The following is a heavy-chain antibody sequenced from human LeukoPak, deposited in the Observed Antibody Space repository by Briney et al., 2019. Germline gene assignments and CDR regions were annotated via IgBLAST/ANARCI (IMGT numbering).Heavy chain of an antibody. CDR3: AILWWPIDY. J-gene: IGHJ4*01. Sequence: SETLSLTCTVSGGSISTSSYYWGWIRQPPGNGLEWIGTIYYDGSTYYNPSLKSRVTISIDTSKNQFSLNLSSVTAADTAVYYCAILWWPIDYWGHGTLVTVSS. CDR1: GGSISTSSYY. CDR2: IYYDGST. D-gene: IGHD2-21*01. V-gene: IGHV4-39*07.